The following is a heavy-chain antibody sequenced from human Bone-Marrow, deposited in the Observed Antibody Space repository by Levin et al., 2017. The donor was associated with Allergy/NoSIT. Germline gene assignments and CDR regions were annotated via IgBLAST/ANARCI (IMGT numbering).Heavy chain of an antibody. D-gene: IGHD3-10*01. J-gene: IGHJ4*02. Sequence: PGGSLRLSCVASGFTFGAYNMHWVRQAPGKGLELVAVIKYDGSKEYYADSVKGRFTVSRDNSKDTLYLEMNSLRVEDTARYYCANFWFAELPGYWGQGTPVTVSS. CDR2: IKYDGSKE. CDR3: ANFWFAELPGY. CDR1: GFTFGAYN. V-gene: IGHV3-30-3*02.